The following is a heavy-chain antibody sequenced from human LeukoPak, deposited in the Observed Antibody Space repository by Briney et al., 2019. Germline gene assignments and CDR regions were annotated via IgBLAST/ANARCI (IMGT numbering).Heavy chain of an antibody. CDR1: GFTFSSYS. CDR3: ARELMGAGMDV. D-gene: IGHD1-26*01. CDR2: ISSSSSYI. V-gene: IGHV3-21*01. J-gene: IGHJ6*04. Sequence: KTGGSLRLSCAASGFTFSSYSMNWVRQAPGKGLEWVSSISSSSSYIYYADSVKGRFTISRDNAKNTLYLQMNSLRAEDTAVYYCARELMGAGMDVWGKGTTVTISS.